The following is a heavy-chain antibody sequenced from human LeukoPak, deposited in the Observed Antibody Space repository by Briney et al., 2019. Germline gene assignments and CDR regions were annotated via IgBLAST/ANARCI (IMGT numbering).Heavy chain of an antibody. D-gene: IGHD2-15*01. J-gene: IGHJ4*02. CDR3: AKVGPGAARDY. V-gene: IGHV3-23*01. CDR2: ISGSGDNT. CDR1: GFTFNNYA. Sequence: GGSLRLSCAASGFTFNNYAMSWVRQASGKGLEWVSGISGSGDNTYYPDSMKGRFTISRDTSKNMLYLEMISLGADDTAVYYCAKVGPGAARDYWGQGTLVTVSS.